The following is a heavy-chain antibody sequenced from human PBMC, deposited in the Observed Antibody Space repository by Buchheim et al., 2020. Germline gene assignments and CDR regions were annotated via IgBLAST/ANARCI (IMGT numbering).Heavy chain of an antibody. V-gene: IGHV3-30*04. Sequence: QVQLVDSGGGVVQPGRSLRLSCAASGFNFSNYAMNWVLQAPGKGLEWVAIISYDGSNTYYADSLKGRFSISRDNSKNTLYLQMNSLRTEDTAVYYCARNNWNDYWGQGTL. D-gene: IGHD1-20*01. CDR1: GFNFSNYA. J-gene: IGHJ4*02. CDR3: ARNNWNDY. CDR2: ISYDGSNT.